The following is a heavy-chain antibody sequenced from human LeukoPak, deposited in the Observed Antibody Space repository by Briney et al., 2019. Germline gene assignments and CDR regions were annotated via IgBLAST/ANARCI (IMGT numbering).Heavy chain of an antibody. CDR1: GGSISSGGYY. CDR2: IYYSGGT. J-gene: IGHJ2*01. V-gene: IGHV4-31*03. CDR3: ARGSSDWYFDL. D-gene: IGHD3-22*01. Sequence: SETLSLTCTVSGGSISSGGYYWSWIRQHPGKGLEWIGYIYYSGGTYYNPSLKSRVTISVDTSKNQFSLKLSSVTAADTAVYYCARGSSDWYFDLWGRGTLVTVSS.